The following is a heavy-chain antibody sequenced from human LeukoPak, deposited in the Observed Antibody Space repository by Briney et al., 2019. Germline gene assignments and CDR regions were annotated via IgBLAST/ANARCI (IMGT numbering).Heavy chain of an antibody. CDR1: GFTFSSYG. CDR3: ARSRGVYIVVVVAAYDY. Sequence: GGFLRLSCAASGFTFSSYGMHWVRQAPGKGLEWVAVISYDGSNKYYADSVKGRFTISRDNSKNTLYLQMNSLRAEDTAVYYCARSRGVYIVVVVAAYDYWGQGTLVTVSS. J-gene: IGHJ4*02. CDR2: ISYDGSNK. V-gene: IGHV3-30*03. D-gene: IGHD2-15*01.